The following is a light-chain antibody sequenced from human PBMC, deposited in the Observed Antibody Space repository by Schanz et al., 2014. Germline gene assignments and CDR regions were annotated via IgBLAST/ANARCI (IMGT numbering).Light chain of an antibody. CDR3: QQSYSDPPT. V-gene: IGKV1-39*01. CDR1: HNINHY. J-gene: IGKJ4*01. CDR2: AAS. Sequence: DIQMTQSPSSLSASVGDRVTITCRASHNINHYLNWYQQKPGKAPQLLIYAASTLQSGVPSRFSGSGSGTEFTLTISSLQHEDFARYFCQQSYSDPPTFGGGTQVETK.